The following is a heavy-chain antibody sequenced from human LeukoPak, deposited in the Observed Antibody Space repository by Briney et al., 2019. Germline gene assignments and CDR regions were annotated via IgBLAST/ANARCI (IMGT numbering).Heavy chain of an antibody. CDR1: GFTFDDYG. Sequence: GGSLRLSCAASGFTFDDYGMSWVRQAPGKGLEWVSGINWNGGSTGYADSVKGRFTISRDNAKNSLYLQMNSLRAEDTALYYCARGPQFNYYDSSGYYCLPFDYWGQGTLVTVSS. J-gene: IGHJ4*02. D-gene: IGHD3-22*01. CDR2: INWNGGST. V-gene: IGHV3-20*04. CDR3: ARGPQFNYYDSSGYYCLPFDY.